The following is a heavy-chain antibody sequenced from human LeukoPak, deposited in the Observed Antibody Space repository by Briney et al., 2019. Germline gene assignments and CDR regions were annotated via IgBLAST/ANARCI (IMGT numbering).Heavy chain of an antibody. D-gene: IGHD3-10*01. CDR3: ARENTMVRGATYYYYGMDV. CDR2: IYSGGST. V-gene: IGHV3-53*04. CDR1: GFTVSSNY. Sequence: PGGSLRLSCAASGFTVSSNYMSWVRQAPGKGLEWVSVIYSGGSTYYADSVKGRFTISRHNSKNTLYLQMNSLRAEDTAVYYCARENTMVRGATYYYYGMDVWGQGTTVTVSS. J-gene: IGHJ6*02.